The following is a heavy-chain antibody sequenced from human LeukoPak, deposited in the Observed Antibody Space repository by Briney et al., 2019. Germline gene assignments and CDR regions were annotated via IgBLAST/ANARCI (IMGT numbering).Heavy chain of an antibody. CDR3: ARDRYYGMDV. V-gene: IGHV3-7*01. CDR1: GFTFSRYW. CDR2: INQDGSGE. J-gene: IGHJ6*02. Sequence: GGSLRLSCAASGFTFSRYWMTWVRQGQGKGLEWVATINQDGSGEYYVDSVKGRFTISRDNAKNSLYLQISGLRAEDTAVYYCARDRYYGMDVWGQGTTVTVSS.